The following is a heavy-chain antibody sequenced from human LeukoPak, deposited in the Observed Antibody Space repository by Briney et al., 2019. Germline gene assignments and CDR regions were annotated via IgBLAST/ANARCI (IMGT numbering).Heavy chain of an antibody. Sequence: GGSVRLSCAASGFSFSNYDMHWVRQPAGKGLEWVSTVGSAGDTYYIDSVKGRFTSSRENAKNSLFLQMNRLRAGDTAVYFCARENVLAVAGKNSYYGMDVWGQGTTVTVSS. CDR1: GFSFSNYD. J-gene: IGHJ6*02. CDR3: ARENVLAVAGKNSYYGMDV. D-gene: IGHD6-19*01. V-gene: IGHV3-13*01. CDR2: VGSAGDT.